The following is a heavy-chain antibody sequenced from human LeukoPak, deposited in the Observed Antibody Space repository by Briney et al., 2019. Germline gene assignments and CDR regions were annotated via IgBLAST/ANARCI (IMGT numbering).Heavy chain of an antibody. D-gene: IGHD3-10*01. J-gene: IGHJ6*02. Sequence: SETLSLTCSVSGGSISSSSDYWGWIRQPPGKGLEWMGSIYYSESTYYNPSLKSRVTISVDTSKNQFSLKLSSVTAADTAVYYCARGGRITMVRGPFYYYYGMDVWGQGTTVTVSS. V-gene: IGHV4-39*07. CDR1: GGSISSSSDY. CDR2: IYYSEST. CDR3: ARGGRITMVRGPFYYYYGMDV.